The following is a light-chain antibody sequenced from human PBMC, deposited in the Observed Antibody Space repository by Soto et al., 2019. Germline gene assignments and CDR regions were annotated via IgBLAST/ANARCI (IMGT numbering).Light chain of an antibody. CDR3: CSYAGTYTGV. CDR1: SSDVGGYNY. J-gene: IGLJ3*02. Sequence: QSALTQPRSVSGSPGQSVTISCTGTSSDVGGYNYVSWYQQPPGKAPKLMIYDVSKRPSGVPDRFSGSKSVNTASLTISGLQAEDEADYYCCSYAGTYTGVFGGGTKLTVL. V-gene: IGLV2-11*01. CDR2: DVS.